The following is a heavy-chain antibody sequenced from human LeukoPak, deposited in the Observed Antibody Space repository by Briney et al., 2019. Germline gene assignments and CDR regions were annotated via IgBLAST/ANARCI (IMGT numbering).Heavy chain of an antibody. D-gene: IGHD3/OR15-3a*01. CDR3: AREVWTGDYFDY. CDR2: ISAYNGNT. Sequence: ASVKVSCKASGYTFTSYGISWVRQAPGQGLEWVGWISAYNGNTNYAQKFQGRVTMTRDTSISTAYMELSRLRSDDTAVYYCAREVWTGDYFDYWGQGTLVTVSS. J-gene: IGHJ4*02. CDR1: GYTFTSYG. V-gene: IGHV1-18*01.